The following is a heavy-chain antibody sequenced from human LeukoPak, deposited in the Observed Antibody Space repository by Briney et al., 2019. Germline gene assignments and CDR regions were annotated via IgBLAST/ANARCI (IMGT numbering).Heavy chain of an antibody. Sequence: PSETLSLTCAVYGGSFSGYYWSWIRQPPGKGLEWIGEINHSGSTNYNPSLKSRVTISVDTSKNQFSLKLSSVTAADTAVYYWARVGGSYRGTYYYYFMDVWGKGTTVTVSS. CDR2: INHSGST. CDR3: ARVGGSYRGTYYYYFMDV. CDR1: GGSFSGYY. D-gene: IGHD1-26*01. V-gene: IGHV4-34*01. J-gene: IGHJ6*03.